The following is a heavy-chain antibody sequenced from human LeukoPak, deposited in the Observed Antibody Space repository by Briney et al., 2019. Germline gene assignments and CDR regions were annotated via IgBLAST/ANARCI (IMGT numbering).Heavy chain of an antibody. CDR3: ARGLNLDCSSTSCFGFDP. CDR1: GYTFTSYD. Sequence: ASVKVSCKASGYTFTSYDINWVRQAIGQGLEGLGGMNPNSGNTGYAQKFQGGVTMTRNTSISTAYMELSSLRSEDTAVYYCARGLNLDCSSTSCFGFDPWGQGTLVTVSS. J-gene: IGHJ5*02. D-gene: IGHD2-2*01. V-gene: IGHV1-8*01. CDR2: MNPNSGNT.